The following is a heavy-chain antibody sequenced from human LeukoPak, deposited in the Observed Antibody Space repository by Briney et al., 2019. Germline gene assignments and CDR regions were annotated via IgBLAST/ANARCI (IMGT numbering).Heavy chain of an antibody. J-gene: IGHJ4*02. V-gene: IGHV3-23*01. D-gene: IGHD4-17*01. CDR3: TTEGFDYGDPGYFDY. CDR2: ISGSGGST. Sequence: GGSLRLSCAASGFTFSSYAMSRVRQAPGKGLEWVSAISGSGGSTYYADSVKGRFTISRDNSKNTLYLQMNSLRAEDTAVYYCTTEGFDYGDPGYFDYWGQGTLVTVSS. CDR1: GFTFSSYA.